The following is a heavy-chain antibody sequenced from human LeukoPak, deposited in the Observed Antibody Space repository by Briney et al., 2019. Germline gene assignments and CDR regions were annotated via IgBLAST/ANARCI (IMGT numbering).Heavy chain of an antibody. V-gene: IGHV1-18*01. J-gene: IGHJ4*02. D-gene: IGHD3-22*01. Sequence: ASVKVSCKSSGYTFTSYGISWVRQAPGQGLEWMGWISAYNGNTNYAQKLQGRVTMTTDTSTSTAYMELRSLRSDDTAVYYCAKDKSRSPGSSGYYLLGPFDYWGQGTLVTVSS. CDR3: AKDKSRSPGSSGYYLLGPFDY. CDR1: GYTFTSYG. CDR2: ISAYNGNT.